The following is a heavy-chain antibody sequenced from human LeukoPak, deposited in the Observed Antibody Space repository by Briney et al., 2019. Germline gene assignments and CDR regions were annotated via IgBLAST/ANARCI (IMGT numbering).Heavy chain of an antibody. Sequence: ASVKVSCKASGYTFTSYGISWVRQAPGQGLEWMGWISAYNGNTNYAQKLQGRVTMTTDTSTSTACMELRSLRSDDTAVYYCARDRAWTYYDFWSGPPNWFDPWGQGTLVTVSP. J-gene: IGHJ5*02. CDR2: ISAYNGNT. CDR3: ARDRAWTYYDFWSGPPNWFDP. CDR1: GYTFTSYG. V-gene: IGHV1-18*01. D-gene: IGHD3-3*01.